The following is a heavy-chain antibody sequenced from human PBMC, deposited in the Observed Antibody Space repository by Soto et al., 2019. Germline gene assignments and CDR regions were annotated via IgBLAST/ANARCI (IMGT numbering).Heavy chain of an antibody. CDR1: GDTISSYT. J-gene: IGHJ5*02. D-gene: IGHD3-3*01. V-gene: IGHV1-24*01. CDR2: FDPEDGET. Sequence: SVKLSCKASGDTISSYTISCVRQKHGKGLEWMGGFDPEDGETIYAQKFQGRVTMTEDTSTDTAYMELSSLRSEDTAVYYCATDLYSHYDPGAWGQGTLVTVSS. CDR3: ATDLYSHYDPGA.